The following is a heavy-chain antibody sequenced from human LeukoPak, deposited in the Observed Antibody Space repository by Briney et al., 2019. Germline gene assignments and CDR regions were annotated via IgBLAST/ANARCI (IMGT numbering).Heavy chain of an antibody. CDR1: GFTFSDYY. V-gene: IGHV3-11*06. CDR2: ISSSSSYT. D-gene: IGHD3-22*01. J-gene: IGHJ4*02. Sequence: PGGSLRLSCAASGFTFSDYYMSCIRQAPGKGLEWVSYISSSSSYTNYADSVKGRFTISRDNAKNSLYLQMNSLRAEDTAVYYCARANDSSGYYLNNFDYWGQGTLVTVSS. CDR3: ARANDSSGYYLNNFDY.